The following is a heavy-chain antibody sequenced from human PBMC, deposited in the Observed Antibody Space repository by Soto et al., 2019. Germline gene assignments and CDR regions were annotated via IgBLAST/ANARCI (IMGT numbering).Heavy chain of an antibody. Sequence: EVQLVESGGNLVQPGGSLRFSCVASGFTFSSYWLPWVRQAPGKGLEWVGNIKQDGGEKNYVDSVKGRFTISRDNAKNSVYLQMNSLRAEDTAVYYCAREIVVARGASYFDYWGPGTLVTVSS. J-gene: IGHJ4*02. V-gene: IGHV3-7*04. CDR1: GFTFSSYW. CDR2: IKQDGGEK. D-gene: IGHD2-2*01. CDR3: AREIVVARGASYFDY.